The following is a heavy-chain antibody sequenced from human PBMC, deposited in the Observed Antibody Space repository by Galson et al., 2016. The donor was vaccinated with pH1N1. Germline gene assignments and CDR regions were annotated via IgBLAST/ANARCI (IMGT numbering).Heavy chain of an antibody. CDR1: GFSLSTSGMC. D-gene: IGHD4-17*01. Sequence: PALVKPTQTLTLTCTFSGFSLSTSGMCVSWIRQPPGKALEWLALIDWDDDKYYSTSLKTRLTISKDTSKNQVVLTMTNMDPVDTATYYCARFSYGDYVNYFDYWGQGTLVTVSS. V-gene: IGHV2-70*01. J-gene: IGHJ4*02. CDR3: ARFSYGDYVNYFDY. CDR2: IDWDDDK.